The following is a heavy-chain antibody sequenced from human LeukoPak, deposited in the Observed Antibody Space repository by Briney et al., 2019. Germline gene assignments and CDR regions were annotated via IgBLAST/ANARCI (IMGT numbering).Heavy chain of an antibody. Sequence: ASVKVSCKASGYTFTGYYMHWVRQAPGQGLEWMGWISPNSGGTNYAQKFQGRVTMTRDTSISTAYMELSRLRSDDTAVYYCARDLSSSGWYGHWGQGTLVTVSS. V-gene: IGHV1-2*02. D-gene: IGHD6-19*01. CDR2: ISPNSGGT. CDR3: ARDLSSSGWYGH. CDR1: GYTFTGYY. J-gene: IGHJ4*02.